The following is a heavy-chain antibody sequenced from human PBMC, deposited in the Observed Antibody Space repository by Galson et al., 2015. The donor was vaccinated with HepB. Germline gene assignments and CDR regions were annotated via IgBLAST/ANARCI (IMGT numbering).Heavy chain of an antibody. CDR1: GFTFSRYG. Sequence: SLRLSCAASGFTFSRYGMQWVRQAPGKGLEWVADIRYDGRNKYYADSVRGRFSISRDNSKKTLCLQMDSLRDEDTAVYYCTGDRFETNPMDVVPGTIVKWGQGTLVTVSS. CDR3: TGDRFETNPMDVVPGTIVK. D-gene: IGHD1-1*01. CDR2: IRYDGRNK. V-gene: IGHV3-33*01. J-gene: IGHJ4*02.